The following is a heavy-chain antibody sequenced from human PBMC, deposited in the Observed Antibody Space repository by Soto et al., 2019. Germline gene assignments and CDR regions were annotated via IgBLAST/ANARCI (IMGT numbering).Heavy chain of an antibody. CDR2: ISGSDGST. CDR1: GFTFSSYA. Sequence: PGGSLRLSCAASGFTFSSYAMNWVRQAPGKGLEWVSVISGSDGSTYYADSVKGRFTISRDNSKNTLNLQMNSLRAEDTAVYYCARRSRSWHLDYWGQGTLVIVSS. CDR3: ARRSRSWHLDY. V-gene: IGHV3-23*01. J-gene: IGHJ4*02. D-gene: IGHD6-13*01.